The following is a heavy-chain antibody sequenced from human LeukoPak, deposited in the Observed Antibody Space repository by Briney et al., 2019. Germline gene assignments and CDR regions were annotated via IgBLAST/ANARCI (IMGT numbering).Heavy chain of an antibody. CDR3: ARKMAPIIGFAFDI. CDR1: GGTFSSYA. J-gene: IGHJ3*02. D-gene: IGHD5-24*01. V-gene: IGHV1-2*02. CDR2: INPNSGGT. Sequence: GASVKVSCKASGGTFSSYAISWVRQAPGQGLEWMGWINPNSGGTNYAQKFQGRVTMTGDTSISTAYMELSRLRSDDTAVYYCARKMAPIIGFAFDIWGQGTMVTVSS.